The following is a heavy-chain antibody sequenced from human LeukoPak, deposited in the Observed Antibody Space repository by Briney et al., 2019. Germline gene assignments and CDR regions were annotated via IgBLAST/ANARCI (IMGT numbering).Heavy chain of an antibody. CDR3: AKGPHTASSYNWFDP. CDR1: GFTFSIYA. J-gene: IGHJ5*02. CDR2: ISGSGGST. Sequence: QSGGSLRLSCAASGFTFSIYAMSWVRQAPGKGLEWVSVISGSGGSTYYADSVKGRFTISRDNSQNTLYLQMNSLRAEDTAVYYCAKGPHTASSYNWFDPWGRGTLVTVSS. D-gene: IGHD5-18*01. V-gene: IGHV3-23*01.